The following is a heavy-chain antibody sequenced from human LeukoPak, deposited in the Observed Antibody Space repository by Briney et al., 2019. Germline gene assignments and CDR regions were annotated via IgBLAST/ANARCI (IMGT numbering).Heavy chain of an antibody. V-gene: IGHV3-23*01. CDR3: ARLRDGNYYYGMDV. J-gene: IGHJ6*02. D-gene: IGHD5-24*01. Sequence: GGSLRLSCAASGFTFSSYAMSWVRQAPGKGREWVSAISGSGGSTYYADSVKGRFTISRDNSKNTLYLQMNSLRAEDTAVYYCARLRDGNYYYGMDVWGQGTTVTVSS. CDR1: GFTFSSYA. CDR2: ISGSGGST.